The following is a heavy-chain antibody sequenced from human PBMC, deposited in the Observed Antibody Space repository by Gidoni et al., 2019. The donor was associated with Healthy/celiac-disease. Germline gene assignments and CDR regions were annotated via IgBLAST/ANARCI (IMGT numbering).Heavy chain of an antibody. D-gene: IGHD4-17*01. Sequence: EVQLVESGGGLIQPGGSLRLSCAASGFTVSRNYLSWVRQAPGKGLDWVSVIYSGGSTYYADSVKGRFTISRDNSKNTLYLQMNSLRAEDTAVYYCARGFADYGANIYYYYYGMDVWGQGTTVTVSS. J-gene: IGHJ6*02. CDR3: ARGFADYGANIYYYYYGMDV. CDR1: GFTVSRNY. CDR2: IYSGGST. V-gene: IGHV3-53*01.